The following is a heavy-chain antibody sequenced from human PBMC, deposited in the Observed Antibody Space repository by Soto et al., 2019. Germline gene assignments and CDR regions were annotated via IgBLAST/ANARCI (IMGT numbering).Heavy chain of an antibody. J-gene: IGHJ4*02. CDR3: ARSTNESFDY. Sequence: EVQLVESGGGLVQPGGSLRLSCGASGFTFSYYWMHWVRQAPGKGLVWVSRINNDGSITNYTDSVKGRFTMSRDNAKSTLHLQMTSLRAEDTAVYYCARSTNESFDYWGQGTLDTVSS. D-gene: IGHD2-8*01. V-gene: IGHV3-74*01. CDR1: GFTFSYYW. CDR2: INNDGSIT.